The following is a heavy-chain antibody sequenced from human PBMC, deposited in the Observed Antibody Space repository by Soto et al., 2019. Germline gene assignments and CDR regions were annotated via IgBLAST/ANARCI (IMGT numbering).Heavy chain of an antibody. CDR3: ARTYCTTTACQAHGIDV. V-gene: IGHV4-61*01. J-gene: IGHJ6*02. Sequence: PSETLSLTCTVSGGSVSTGSYYWTWIRQPPGKGLEWLGYFYYSGTTNYNPPLKSRITISVDTSGNQFSLKLSSVTAADPAVYCCARTYCTTTACQAHGIDVWGQGTTVTVSS. CDR2: FYYSGTT. D-gene: IGHD4-4*01. CDR1: GGSVSTGSYY.